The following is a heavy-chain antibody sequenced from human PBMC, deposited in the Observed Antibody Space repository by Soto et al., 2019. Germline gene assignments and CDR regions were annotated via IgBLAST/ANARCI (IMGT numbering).Heavy chain of an antibody. D-gene: IGHD6-13*01. CDR1: GYTLTDYY. CDR3: AKDGRGSNSFGWFDP. Sequence: QVQLVQSGAEVKKPGASVKVSCKASGYTLTDYYIHWVRQAPGQGLEWMGWINPNSGGTKYVQNFQGRVTMTRDTSISTAYMEPSGLRSDDTAVYYCAKDGRGSNSFGWFDPWGQGTLVTVSS. V-gene: IGHV1-2*02. CDR2: INPNSGGT. J-gene: IGHJ5*02.